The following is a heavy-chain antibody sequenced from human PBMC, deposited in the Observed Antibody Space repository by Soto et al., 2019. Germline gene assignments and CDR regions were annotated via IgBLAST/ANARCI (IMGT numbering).Heavy chain of an antibody. D-gene: IGHD2-2*01. V-gene: IGHV3-53*01. CDR1: GLTVSRNY. J-gene: IGHJ6*02. CDR2: IYSGGNT. Sequence: GGYLRLSCAASGLTVSRNYMSWVRQAPGKGLEWVSLIYSGGNTYYADSVKGRFIISRDNSQNTLFLQMNSLRAEDTAVYYCARDSRSSSHVSFCYYYGMDVWGQGTTVTVSS. CDR3: ARDSRSSSHVSFCYYYGMDV.